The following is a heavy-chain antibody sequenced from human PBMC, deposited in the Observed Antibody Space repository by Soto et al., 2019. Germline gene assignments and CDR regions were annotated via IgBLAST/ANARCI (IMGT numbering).Heavy chain of an antibody. CDR3: ARDNRVATIGPSPNWFDP. CDR1: GFTFSSYS. J-gene: IGHJ5*02. Sequence: EVQLVESGGGLVKPGGSLRLSCAASGFTFSSYSMNWVRQAPGKGLEWVSSISSSSSYIYYADSVKGRFTISRDNAKNSLYLQMNSLRAEDTAVYYCARDNRVATIGPSPNWFDPWGQGTLVTVCS. CDR2: ISSSSSYI. V-gene: IGHV3-21*01. D-gene: IGHD5-12*01.